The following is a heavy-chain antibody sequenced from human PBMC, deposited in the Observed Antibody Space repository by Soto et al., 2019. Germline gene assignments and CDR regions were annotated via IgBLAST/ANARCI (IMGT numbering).Heavy chain of an antibody. D-gene: IGHD1-7*01. V-gene: IGHV4-30-4*01. CDR1: GHSFTSGTSS. CDR2: ISYSGST. Sequence: PSETLSLTLTISGHSFTSGTSSCSWLRPPPGKGLEWIGFISYSGSTYYSASLQSRVTMSVDTSKNQFSLNLSFVTAADTAVYYCATMGTPATGLYYFDYWGQGTLVTVSA. J-gene: IGHJ4*02. CDR3: ATMGTPATGLYYFDY.